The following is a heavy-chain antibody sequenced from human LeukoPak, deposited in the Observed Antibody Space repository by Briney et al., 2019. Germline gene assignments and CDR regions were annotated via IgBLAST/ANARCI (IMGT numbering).Heavy chain of an antibody. CDR2: TTGSGGST. V-gene: IGHV3-23*01. D-gene: IGHD1-26*01. CDR1: GFTFSSYG. Sequence: TGGSLRLSCAASGFTFSSYGMSWVRQAPGKGLEWVSSTTGSGGSTYYADSVKGRFTISRDNSKNTLYLHMNSLGAADTAVYYCANHGGGSGSPGYFYYYMDVWGKGTTVTVS. CDR3: ANHGGGSGSPGYFYYYMDV. J-gene: IGHJ6*03.